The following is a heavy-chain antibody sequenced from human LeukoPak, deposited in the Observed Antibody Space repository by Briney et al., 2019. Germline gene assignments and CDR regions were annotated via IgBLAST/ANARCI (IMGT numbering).Heavy chain of an antibody. J-gene: IGHJ3*02. V-gene: IGHV4-39*01. CDR2: IYYSGST. Sequence: SETLSLTCTVSGGSISSSSYYWGWIRQPPGKGLEWIGSIYYSGSTYYNPSLKSRVTISVDTSKNQFSLKLSSVTAADTAVYYCARHPIKRWLQLRAFDIWGQGTMVTVSS. CDR1: GGSISSSSYY. CDR3: ARHPIKRWLQLRAFDI. D-gene: IGHD5-24*01.